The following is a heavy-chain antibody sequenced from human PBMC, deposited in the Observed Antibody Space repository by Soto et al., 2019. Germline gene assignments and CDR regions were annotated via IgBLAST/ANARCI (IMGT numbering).Heavy chain of an antibody. V-gene: IGHV4-39*07. CDR2: IYYCRST. J-gene: IGHJ5*02. CDR1: GGSISSSTYY. CDR3: ARLLWSRGDWFDP. D-gene: IGHD3-10*01. Sequence: AETLFLTCTVSGGSISSSTYYWGWIRHSPGKGLEWIGSIYYCRSTYYNPSLKSRVTISVDRSKNQFSLKLSSVTAADTAVYYCARLLWSRGDWFDPWGQGTLVTVSS.